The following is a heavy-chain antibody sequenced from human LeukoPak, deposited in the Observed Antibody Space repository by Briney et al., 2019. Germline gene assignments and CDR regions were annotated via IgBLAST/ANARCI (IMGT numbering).Heavy chain of an antibody. CDR2: IYYSGST. J-gene: IGHJ4*02. V-gene: IGHV4-59*01. CDR1: GDSITGYY. CDR3: ARQSPEYSSGYYDY. Sequence: PSETLSLTCTVSGDSITGYYWSWIRQPPGKGLEWIGYIYYSGSTKYNPSLKSRVTISVDTSKNQFSLKLSSVTAADAAVYYCARQSPEYSSGYYDYWGQGTLVTVSS. D-gene: IGHD3-22*01.